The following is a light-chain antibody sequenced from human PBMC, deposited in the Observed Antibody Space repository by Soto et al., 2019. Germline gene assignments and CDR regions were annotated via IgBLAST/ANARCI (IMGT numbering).Light chain of an antibody. Sequence: DIQMTQSPSTLSGSVGDRVTITCRASQTISSWLAWYQQKPGKAPKLLIYDASNMETGVPSRFTGSGSGTDFTFTISSLQPEDIATYYCQQYEIFPITFGQGTRRENK. J-gene: IGKJ5*01. V-gene: IGKV1-33*01. CDR2: DAS. CDR1: QTISSW. CDR3: QQYEIFPIT.